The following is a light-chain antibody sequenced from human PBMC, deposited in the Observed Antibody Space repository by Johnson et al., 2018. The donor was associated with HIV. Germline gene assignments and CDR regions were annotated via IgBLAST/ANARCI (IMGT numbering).Light chain of an antibody. CDR3: AAWDDNLNGPGYV. CDR2: DNN. J-gene: IGLJ1*01. V-gene: IGLV1-51*01. CDR1: SSNIGSNY. Sequence: QSVLTQPPSVSAAPGQKVTISCSGSSSNIGSNYVSWYQQLPGTAPKLLIYDNNKRPSGIPDRFSGSKSGTSATLGISGLQAEDEADYYCAAWDDNLNGPGYVFGAGTKVTVL.